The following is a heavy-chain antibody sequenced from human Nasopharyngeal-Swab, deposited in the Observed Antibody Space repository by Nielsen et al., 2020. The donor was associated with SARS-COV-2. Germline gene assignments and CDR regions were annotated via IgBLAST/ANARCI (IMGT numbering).Heavy chain of an antibody. CDR2: INHSGST. D-gene: IGHD5-18*01. CDR3: ARVVTWGYSYGYGGTHVAHGIYFDY. V-gene: IGHV4-34*01. J-gene: IGHJ4*02. Sequence: IRQPPGKGLEWIGEINHSGSTNYNPSLKSRVTISVDTSKNQFSLKLSSVTAADTAVYYCARVVTWGYSYGYGGTHVAHGIYFDYWGQGTLVTVSS.